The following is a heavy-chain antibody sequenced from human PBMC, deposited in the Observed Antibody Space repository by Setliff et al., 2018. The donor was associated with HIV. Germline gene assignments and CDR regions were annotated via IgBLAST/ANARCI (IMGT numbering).Heavy chain of an antibody. V-gene: IGHV4-4*07. CDR2: VSTSGST. CDR1: GGSISTYY. J-gene: IGHJ5*02. CDR3: ARGQYCGGGSCYSPSYNWFDP. Sequence: PSETLSLTCTVSGGSISTYYWSWIRQPAGKGLEWIGRVSTSGSTKYNPSLKSRVTMSLDTSKNEFSLKLSSVTAADTAVYYCARGQYCGGGSCYSPSYNWFDPWGQGTPVTVPQ. D-gene: IGHD2-15*01.